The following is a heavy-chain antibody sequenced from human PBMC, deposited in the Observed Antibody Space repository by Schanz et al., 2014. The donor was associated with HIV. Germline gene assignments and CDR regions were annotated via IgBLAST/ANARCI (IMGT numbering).Heavy chain of an antibody. J-gene: IGHJ4*02. CDR1: GFTFSSYA. CDR2: ISDTGVRT. Sequence: EVQLLESGGGLVQPGGSLRLSCAASGFTFSSYAMSWVRQAPGKGLEWVSGISDTGVRTNYADSVKGRLTISRDNSENTLYLQMNSLRAEDTAVYYCAKGQRGVVRGDIDHWGQGTLVTVSS. V-gene: IGHV3-23*01. D-gene: IGHD3-10*01. CDR3: AKGQRGVVRGDIDH.